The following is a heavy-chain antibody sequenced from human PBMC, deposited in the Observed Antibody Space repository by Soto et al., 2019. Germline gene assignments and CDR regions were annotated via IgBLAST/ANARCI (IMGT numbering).Heavy chain of an antibody. CDR2: ISSSGGTT. CDR3: AKDIQGRGATTGDDAFDI. Sequence: EVQLLESGGGLVQPGGSLRLSCVGSEFTFSNYAMNWVRQAPGEGPEWVSLISSSGGTTYYADSVKGRFSISRDNVKKTLYLQMNSLRVEDTAIYYCAKDIQGRGATTGDDAFDIWGQGTMVPVSS. V-gene: IGHV3-23*01. CDR1: EFTFSNYA. D-gene: IGHD1-1*01. J-gene: IGHJ3*02.